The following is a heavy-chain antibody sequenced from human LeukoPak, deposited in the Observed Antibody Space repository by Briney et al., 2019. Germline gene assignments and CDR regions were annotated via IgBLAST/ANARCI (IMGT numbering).Heavy chain of an antibody. J-gene: IGHJ6*03. CDR3: AKDMGHYYYYMDV. V-gene: IGHV3-9*01. D-gene: IGHD3-16*01. Sequence: GRSLRLSCAASGFTFDDYAMHWVRQAPGKGLEWVSGISWNSGSIGYADSVKGRFTTSRDNAKNSLYLQMNSLRAEDTALYYCAKDMGHYYYYMDVWGKGTTVTVSS. CDR1: GFTFDDYA. CDR2: ISWNSGSI.